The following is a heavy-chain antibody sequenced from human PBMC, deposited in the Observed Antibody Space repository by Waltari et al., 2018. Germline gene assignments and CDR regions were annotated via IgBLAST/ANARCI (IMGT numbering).Heavy chain of an antibody. V-gene: IGHV4-38-2*01. CDR2: IYHSGST. CDR3: ARPNPEGYYFDY. J-gene: IGHJ4*02. CDR1: GYSISSGYY. Sequence: QVQLQESGPGLVKPSETLSLTCAVSGYSISSGYYWAWIRQPPGKGLEWIGSIYHSGSTYYNPSLKSRVTISVDTSKNQFSLKLSSVTAADTAVYYCARPNPEGYYFDYWGQGTLVTVSS.